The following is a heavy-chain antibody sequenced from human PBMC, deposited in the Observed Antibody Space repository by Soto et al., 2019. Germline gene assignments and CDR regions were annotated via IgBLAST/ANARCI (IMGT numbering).Heavy chain of an antibody. D-gene: IGHD3-3*01. CDR2: ISNSGIS. Sequence: SETLSLTCAVSGDSVTSVNYFWTWIRQPPGGGLEWIGYISNSGISKYNPSLKSRVAMSQDTSKNQFSLNLHSVTAADTAVYFCARGEGKSYYAYHFDTWGQGALVTVSS. J-gene: IGHJ4*02. CDR1: GDSVTSVNYF. V-gene: IGHV4-61*01. CDR3: ARGEGKSYYAYHFDT.